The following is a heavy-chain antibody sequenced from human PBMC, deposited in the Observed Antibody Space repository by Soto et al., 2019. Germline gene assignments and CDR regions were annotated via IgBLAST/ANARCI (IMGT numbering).Heavy chain of an antibody. CDR1: GFSFTTYG. J-gene: IGHJ5*02. CDR3: TKSWLFEKNWFDP. D-gene: IGHD3-22*01. V-gene: IGHV3-23*01. CDR2: ISSTGLYT. Sequence: GGSLRLSCAASGFSFTTYGMSWVRQSPGKGLEWVSDISSTGLYTYLADSVKGRFTISRDNSKNTLYLQMNSLRVDDTAVYFCTKSWLFEKNWFDPWGQGTLVTVSS.